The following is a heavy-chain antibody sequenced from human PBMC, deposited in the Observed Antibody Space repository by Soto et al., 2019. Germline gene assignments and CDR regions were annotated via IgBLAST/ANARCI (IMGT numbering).Heavy chain of an antibody. J-gene: IGHJ6*02. CDR2: IHHSGAF. CDR3: AREDDGGASLDV. D-gene: IGHD1-1*01. V-gene: IGHV4-30-4*08. Sequence: QVQLLESGPGLVKPSQTLSLTCTVSGGSINSDSYHWTWIRQSPGKGLEWIGYIHHSGAFLYNPSFKIRITISVDTSKNQFSLHLSSVTDADTAVSFCAREDDGGASLDVWGQGTTVTVSS. CDR1: GGSINSDSYH.